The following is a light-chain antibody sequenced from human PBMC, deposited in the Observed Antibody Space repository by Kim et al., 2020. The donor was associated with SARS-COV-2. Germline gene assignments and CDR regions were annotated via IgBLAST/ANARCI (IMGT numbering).Light chain of an antibody. CDR3: LQHSTYPIT. V-gene: IGKV1-17*01. CDR1: QDNRNE. CDR2: GEA. Sequence: ACVGDRVTIKWQASQDNRNEVGWYQQNPGRAPKRLIYGEASLQSGGPSRVSGSGSGTEFTITISSVQPEEFATYFCLQHSTYPITFGQGTRLEVK. J-gene: IGKJ5*01.